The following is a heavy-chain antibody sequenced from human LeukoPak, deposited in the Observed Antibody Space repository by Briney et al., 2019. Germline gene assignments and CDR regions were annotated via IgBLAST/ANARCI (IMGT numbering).Heavy chain of an antibody. CDR3: ATPRGDYYYGMDV. V-gene: IGHV3-74*01. D-gene: IGHD3-10*01. CDR2: VNSDGSNT. J-gene: IGHJ6*02. Sequence: GGSLRLSCAASGFTFSNYWMHWVRQAPGKGLVWVSRVNSDGSNTYYADSVKGRFTISRDNAKNTLYLQMNSLRAEDTAVYYCATPRGDYYYGMDVWGLGTTVTVSS. CDR1: GFTFSNYW.